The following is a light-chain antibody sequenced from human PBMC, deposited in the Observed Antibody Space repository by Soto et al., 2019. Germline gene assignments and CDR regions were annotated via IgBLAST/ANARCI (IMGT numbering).Light chain of an antibody. CDR3: LQHNSYPWT. J-gene: IGKJ1*01. CDR1: QGIGDR. CDR2: FAS. Sequence: DIQMTQSPSSVSASLGDRVTLTCRASQGIGDRLAWYQQKPGKVPQLLIYFASTLGSGVPSRFSGSGSGTDFTLTISSLQPEDSATYYCLQHNSYPWTFGQGTKVDIK. V-gene: IGKV1-17*03.